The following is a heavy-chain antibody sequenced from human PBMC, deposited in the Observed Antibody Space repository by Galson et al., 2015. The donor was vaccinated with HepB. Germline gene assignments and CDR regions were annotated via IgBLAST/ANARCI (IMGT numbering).Heavy chain of an antibody. D-gene: IGHD3-22*01. CDR1: GYSFTSYW. CDR2: IYPGDSDT. J-gene: IGHJ4*02. Sequence: QSGAEVTKPGESLKISCKGSGYSFTSYWIGWVRQMPGKGLEWMGIIYPGDSDTRYSPSFQGQVTISADKSISTAYLQWSSLKASDTAMYYCARPSVYDSSGYAHTSPDYWGQGTLATVSS. V-gene: IGHV5-51*01. CDR3: ARPSVYDSSGYAHTSPDY.